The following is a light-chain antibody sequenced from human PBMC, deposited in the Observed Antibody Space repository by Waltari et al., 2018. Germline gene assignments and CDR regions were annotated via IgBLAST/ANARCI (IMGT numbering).Light chain of an antibody. Sequence: QSALTQPASVSGSPGQSITISCTGTSSHVGNYNLVSWSQQYPGKAPKVMIYDDNRRPSGVSDRFSGSKSGNTASLTISGVQAEDEADYYCCSYAGSYTWVFGGGTKLTVL. V-gene: IGLV2-23*01. CDR2: DDN. CDR1: SSHVGNYNL. CDR3: CSYAGSYTWV. J-gene: IGLJ3*02.